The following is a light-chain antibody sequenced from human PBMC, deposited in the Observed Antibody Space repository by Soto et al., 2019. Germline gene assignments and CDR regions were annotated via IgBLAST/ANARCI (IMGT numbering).Light chain of an antibody. Sequence: SYELTQPPSVSAAPGQTASITCGGDNIGSKSVHWYRQRPGHAPVLLVYANTDRPSAIPERFSGSNSGNTATLTISGVEAGDEADYYCQVWHSGRDHLYVFGTGTKVTVL. CDR2: ANT. CDR1: NIGSKS. J-gene: IGLJ1*01. CDR3: QVWHSGRDHLYV. V-gene: IGLV3-21*02.